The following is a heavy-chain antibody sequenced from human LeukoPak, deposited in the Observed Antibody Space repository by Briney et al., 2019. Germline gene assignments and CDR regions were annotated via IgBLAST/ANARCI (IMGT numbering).Heavy chain of an antibody. Sequence: PSETLSLTCAVYGGSFSGYYWSWIRQPPGKGLEWIGEINHSGSTNYNPSLKSRVTISVDTSKNQFSLKLSSVTAADTAVYYCARGGGWYPFDYWGQGTLLTVSS. CDR2: INHSGST. CDR1: GGSFSGYY. J-gene: IGHJ4*02. D-gene: IGHD6-19*01. CDR3: ARGGGWYPFDY. V-gene: IGHV4-34*01.